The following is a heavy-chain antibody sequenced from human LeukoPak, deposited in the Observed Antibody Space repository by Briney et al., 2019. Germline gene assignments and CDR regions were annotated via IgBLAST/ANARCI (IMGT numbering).Heavy chain of an antibody. D-gene: IGHD4-11*01. Sequence: SVKVSCKASGGTFCSYAISWVRQAPGQGLEWMGRIIPIFGIANYAQKFQGRVTITADKSTSTAYMELSSLRSEDTAVYYCARDYSNYGFDPWGQGTLVTVSS. CDR2: IIPIFGIA. V-gene: IGHV1-69*04. CDR1: GGTFCSYA. J-gene: IGHJ5*02. CDR3: ARDYSNYGFDP.